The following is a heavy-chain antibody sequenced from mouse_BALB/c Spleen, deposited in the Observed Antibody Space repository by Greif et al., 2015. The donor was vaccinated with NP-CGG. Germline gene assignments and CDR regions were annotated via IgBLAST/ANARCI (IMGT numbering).Heavy chain of an antibody. CDR1: GFALSSYD. CDR2: ISSGGGST. V-gene: IGHV5-12-1*01. J-gene: IGHJ4*01. Sequence: EVKLMESGGGLVKPGGSLKLSCAASGFALSSYDMSWVRQTPEKRLGWVAYISSGGGSTYYPDTVKGRFTISRDNAKNTLYLQMSSLKSEDTAMYYCARYDGYYYYAMDYWGQGTSVTVSS. D-gene: IGHD2-3*01. CDR3: ARYDGYYYYAMDY.